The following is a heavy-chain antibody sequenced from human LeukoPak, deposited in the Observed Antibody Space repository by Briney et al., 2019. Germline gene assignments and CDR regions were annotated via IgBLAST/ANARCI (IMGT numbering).Heavy chain of an antibody. D-gene: IGHD2-2*01. CDR2: ISGSGGST. V-gene: IGHV3-23*01. CDR3: AAMTTAAANAFFY. J-gene: IGHJ4*02. CDR1: GFTFSSYA. Sequence: PGGSLRLSCAASGFTFSSYAMSWVRQAPGKGLEWVSAISGSGGSTYYADSVKGRFTISRDNSKNTVYLQMNSLRAGDTALYYCAAMTTAAANAFFYWGRGTVVTVSA.